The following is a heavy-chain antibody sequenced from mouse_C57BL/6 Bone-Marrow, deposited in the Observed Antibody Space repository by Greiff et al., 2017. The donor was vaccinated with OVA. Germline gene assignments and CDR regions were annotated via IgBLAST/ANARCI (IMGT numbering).Heavy chain of an antibody. J-gene: IGHJ3*01. D-gene: IGHD2-3*01. CDR2: IDPNSGGT. V-gene: IGHV1-72*01. Sequence: QVQLKQPGAELVKPGASVKLSCKASGYTFTSYWMHWVKQRPGRGLEWIGRIDPNSGGTKYNEKFKSKATLTVDKPSSTAYMQLSSLTSEDSAVYYCARESEDGYYGAYWGQGTLVTVSA. CDR1: GYTFTSYW. CDR3: ARESEDGYYGAY.